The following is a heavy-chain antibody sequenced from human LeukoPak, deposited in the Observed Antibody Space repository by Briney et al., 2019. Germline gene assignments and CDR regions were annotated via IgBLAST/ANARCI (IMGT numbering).Heavy chain of an antibody. D-gene: IGHD5-12*01. J-gene: IGHJ5*02. CDR3: ARGRIVATNRNNWFDP. Sequence: ASVKVSCKASGGTFSSYAISWVRQAPGQGLEWMGGIIPIFGTANYAQKFQGRVTIAADESTSTAYMELSSPRSEDTAVYYCARGRIVATNRNNWFDPWGQGTLVTVSS. CDR2: IIPIFGTA. V-gene: IGHV1-69*13. CDR1: GGTFSSYA.